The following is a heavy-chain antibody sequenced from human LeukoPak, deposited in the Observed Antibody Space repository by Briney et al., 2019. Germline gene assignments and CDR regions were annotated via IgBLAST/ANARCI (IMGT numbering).Heavy chain of an antibody. CDR3: AKPAPYYYDSSGFTRSPFDY. Sequence: PGGSLRLSCAASGFSFSTYAMNWVRQAPGKGPEWVSVISGSGGSTYYADSVKGRFTISRDNSKNTLYLQMNSLRAEDTAVYYCAKPAPYYYDSSGFTRSPFDYWGQGTLVTVSS. D-gene: IGHD3-22*01. V-gene: IGHV3-23*01. J-gene: IGHJ4*02. CDR1: GFSFSTYA. CDR2: ISGSGGST.